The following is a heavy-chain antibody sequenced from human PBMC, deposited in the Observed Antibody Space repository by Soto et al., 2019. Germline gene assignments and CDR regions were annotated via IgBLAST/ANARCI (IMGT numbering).Heavy chain of an antibody. CDR1: GYTLTELS. CDR3: ATEPSITMVRGVNSAFDI. J-gene: IGHJ3*02. Sequence: GASVKVSCKVSGYTLTELSMHWVRQAPGKGLGWMGGFDPEDGETIYAQKFQGRVTMTEDTSTDTAYMELSSLRSEDTAVYYCATEPSITMVRGVNSAFDIWGQGTMVTVSS. CDR2: FDPEDGET. V-gene: IGHV1-24*01. D-gene: IGHD3-10*01.